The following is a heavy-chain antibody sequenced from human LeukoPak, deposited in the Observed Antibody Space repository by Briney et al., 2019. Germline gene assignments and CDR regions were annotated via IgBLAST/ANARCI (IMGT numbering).Heavy chain of an antibody. Sequence: SETLSLTCTVSGGSISSYYWSWIRQPPGKGLEWIGYIYYSGSTNYNPSLESRVPISVDTSKNQFSLKLSSVTAADTAVYYCARIRMYYYDSTPGYYYGMDVWGQGTTVTVSS. J-gene: IGHJ6*02. D-gene: IGHD3-22*01. CDR1: GGSISSYY. V-gene: IGHV4-59*01. CDR2: IYYSGST. CDR3: ARIRMYYYDSTPGYYYGMDV.